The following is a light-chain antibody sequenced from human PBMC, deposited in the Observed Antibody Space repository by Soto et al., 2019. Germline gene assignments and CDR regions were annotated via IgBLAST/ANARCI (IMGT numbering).Light chain of an antibody. CDR1: HVISSW. CDR2: AAS. CDR3: QQTNDFPYT. V-gene: IGKV1-12*01. Sequence: DLQMTQSPSSVSASVGDRVTITCRASHVISSWLAWYQQKPGKAPKLLIYAASRLQSGVPSRFSGSESGADFSLTISSLQPEDVATYYWQQTNDFPYTFGQGTKLEIK. J-gene: IGKJ2*01.